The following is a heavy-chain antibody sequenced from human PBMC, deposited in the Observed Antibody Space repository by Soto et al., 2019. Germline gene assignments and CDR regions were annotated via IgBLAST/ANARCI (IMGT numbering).Heavy chain of an antibody. CDR1: GFTFSSYL. CDR2: IKTDGSST. Sequence: GGSLRLSCAASGFTFSSYLMHWVRQAPGKGLVWVSRIKTDGSSTNYADSVKGRFTISRDNAKNMLYLQMNSLRPEDTAVYYCTREKFDPWGQGTLVTVSS. V-gene: IGHV3-74*01. J-gene: IGHJ5*02. CDR3: TREKFDP.